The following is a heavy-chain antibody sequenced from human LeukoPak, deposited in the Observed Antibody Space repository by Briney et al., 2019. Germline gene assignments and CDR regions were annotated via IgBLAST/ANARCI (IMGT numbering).Heavy chain of an antibody. CDR2: IYSSGST. CDR1: GFTFSSTY. Sequence: PGGSLRLSCAASGFTFSSTYMSWVRQAPGKGLEWVSVIYSSGSTYYADSVKGRFTISRDNSKNTLYVQMNSLRDEHTAGYYCASHLLPLDCSGGSCYSHWGQGTLVTVSS. D-gene: IGHD2-15*01. J-gene: IGHJ4*02. V-gene: IGHV3-53*01. CDR3: ASHLLPLDCSGGSCYSH.